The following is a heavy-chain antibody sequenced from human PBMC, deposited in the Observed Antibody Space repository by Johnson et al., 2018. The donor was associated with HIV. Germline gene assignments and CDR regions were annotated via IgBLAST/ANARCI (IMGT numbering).Heavy chain of an antibody. V-gene: IGHV3-20*04. CDR3: TRGATWFGDAFDI. CDR1: GFIFSDYY. J-gene: IGHJ3*02. D-gene: IGHD3-10*01. CDR2: INWNGGST. Sequence: VQLVESGGGLVQPGGSLRLSCAASGFIFSDYYMNWIRQAPGKGLEWVSGINWNGGSTGYAYSVKGRFTISRDNAKNSLYLQMISLRAEDTALYYCTRGATWFGDAFDIWGQGTMVTVSS.